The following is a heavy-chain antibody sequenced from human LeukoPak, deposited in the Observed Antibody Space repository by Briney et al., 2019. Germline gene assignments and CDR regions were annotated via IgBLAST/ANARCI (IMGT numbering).Heavy chain of an antibody. CDR3: ARVKEYYDSSGYYYPHY. V-gene: IGHV3-23*01. CDR1: GFTFSSYA. CDR2: ISGSGGST. J-gene: IGHJ4*02. D-gene: IGHD3-22*01. Sequence: PGGSLRLSCAASGFTFSSYAMSWVRQAPGKGLEWVSAISGSGGSTYYADSVKGRFTISRDNSKNTLYLQMNSLRAEDTAVYYCARVKEYYDSSGYYYPHYWGQGTLVTVSS.